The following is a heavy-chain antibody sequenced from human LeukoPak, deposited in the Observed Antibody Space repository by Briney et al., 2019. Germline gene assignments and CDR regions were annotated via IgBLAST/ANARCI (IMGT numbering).Heavy chain of an antibody. CDR1: GGTFSSYA. J-gene: IGHJ4*02. V-gene: IGHV1-69*13. CDR2: IIPIFGTA. CDR3: AEVSVGRYGDSPG. D-gene: IGHD4-17*01. Sequence: GASVKVSCKASGGTFSSYAISWVRQAPGQGLEWMGGIIPIFGTANYAQKFQGRVTITADESTSTAYMELSSLRSEDTAVYYCAEVSVGRYGDSPGWGQGTLVTVSS.